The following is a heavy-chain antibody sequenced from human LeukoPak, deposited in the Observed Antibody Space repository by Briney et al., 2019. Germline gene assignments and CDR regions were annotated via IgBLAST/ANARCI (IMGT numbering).Heavy chain of an antibody. CDR1: VGPNSSGGYH. D-gene: IGHD1-14*01. Sequence: PSHPLSLPCTVSVGPNSSGGYHWSWIRQHPAKGLERIWYIYYCGSTYYNPSLKSRVTISVDTSKNQFSLKLSSVTAADTAVYYCARVTTRGTRTRGYYFDYWGQGTLVTVSS. CDR3: ARVTTRGTRTRGYYFDY. CDR2: IYYCGST. V-gene: IGHV4-31*03. J-gene: IGHJ4*02.